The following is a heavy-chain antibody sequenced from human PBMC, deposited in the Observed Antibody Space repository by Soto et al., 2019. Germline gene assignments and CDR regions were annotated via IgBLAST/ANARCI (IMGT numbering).Heavy chain of an antibody. V-gene: IGHV3-21*01. J-gene: IGHJ4*02. CDR2: ITSSSDYI. CDR1: GFSFSSYS. D-gene: IGHD3-10*01. CDR3: ARDYKCFDSGRGVDY. Sequence: EGQLVESGGGLVKPGGSLRLSCAVSGFSFSSYSLSWVRQAPGKGLEWVSSITSSSDYIHYADSVKGRFTISRDNAKNSLYLQMNSLTAEDTAVYYCARDYKCFDSGRGVDYGRQGTLVTVSS.